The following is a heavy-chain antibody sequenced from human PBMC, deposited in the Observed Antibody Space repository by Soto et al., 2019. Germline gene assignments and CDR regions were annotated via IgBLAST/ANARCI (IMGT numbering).Heavy chain of an antibody. J-gene: IGHJ4*02. Sequence: GASVKVSCKASGGTFSSYAISWVRQAPGRGLEWMGGIIPIFGTANYAQKFQGRVTITADESTSTAYMELSSLRSEDTAVYYCADQGYCSGGSCYFGWGQGTLVTVSS. CDR1: GGTFSSYA. D-gene: IGHD2-15*01. CDR2: IIPIFGTA. CDR3: ADQGYCSGGSCYFG. V-gene: IGHV1-69*13.